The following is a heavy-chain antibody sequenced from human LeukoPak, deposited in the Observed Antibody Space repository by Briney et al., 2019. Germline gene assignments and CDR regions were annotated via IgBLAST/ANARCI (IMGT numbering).Heavy chain of an antibody. D-gene: IGHD3-22*01. CDR2: INHSGGST. Sequence: ASVPDTCLATGYIYTNYHMHWLGPPPGQGLEWMGIINHSGGSTSYAQKFQGRVTMTRDTSTSTVYMELSSLRSEDTAVYYCARDLPRKEYDSSGYYYYWGQGTLVTVSS. CDR1: GYIYTNYH. J-gene: IGHJ4*02. V-gene: IGHV1-46*01. CDR3: ARDLPRKEYDSSGYYYY.